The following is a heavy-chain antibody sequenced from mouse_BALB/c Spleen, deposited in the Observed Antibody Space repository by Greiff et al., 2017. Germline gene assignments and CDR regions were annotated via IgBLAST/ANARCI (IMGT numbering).Heavy chain of an antibody. CDR1: GYAFSSSW. V-gene: IGHV1-82*01. Sequence: VQLQESGPELVKPGASVKISCKASGYAFSSSWMNWVKQRPGQGLEWIGRIYPGDGDTNYNGKFKGKATLTADKSSSTAYMQLSSLTSVDSAVYFCARSRDDGYYYAMDYWGQGTSVTVSS. CDR3: ARSRDDGYYYAMDY. J-gene: IGHJ4*01. CDR2: IYPGDGDT. D-gene: IGHD2-12*01.